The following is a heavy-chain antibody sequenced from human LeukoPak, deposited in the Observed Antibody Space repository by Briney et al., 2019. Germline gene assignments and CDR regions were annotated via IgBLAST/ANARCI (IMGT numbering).Heavy chain of an antibody. CDR2: ISGSGGST. V-gene: IGHV3-23*01. D-gene: IGHD3-22*01. J-gene: IGHJ3*02. CDR3: AKAFYYDSSGRDAFDI. CDR1: GFTFSSYA. Sequence: PGGSLRLSCAASGFTFSSYAMSWVRQAPGKGLEWVSAISGSGGSTYYADSVKGRFTVSRDNSKNTLSLQMNSLRAEDTALYYCAKAFYYDSSGRDAFDIWGQGTMVTVSS.